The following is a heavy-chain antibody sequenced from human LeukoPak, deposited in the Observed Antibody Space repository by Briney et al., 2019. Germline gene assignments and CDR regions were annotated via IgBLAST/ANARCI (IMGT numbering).Heavy chain of an antibody. CDR3: ARDGPGWLPCCGAFDY. D-gene: IGHD5-12*01. CDR2: IYYSGST. V-gene: IGHV4-39*07. J-gene: IGHJ4*02. Sequence: PSETLSLTCTVSGGSISSSSYYWGWIRQPPGKGLEWIGSIYYSGSTYYNPSLKSRVTISVDTSKNQFSLKLSSVTAADTAVYYCARDGPGWLPCCGAFDYWGQGTLVTVSS. CDR1: GGSISSSSYY.